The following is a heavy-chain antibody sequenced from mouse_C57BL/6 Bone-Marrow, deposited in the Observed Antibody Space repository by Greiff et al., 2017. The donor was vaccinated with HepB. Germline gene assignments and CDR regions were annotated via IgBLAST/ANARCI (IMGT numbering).Heavy chain of an antibody. D-gene: IGHD2-3*01. Sequence: EVNVVESGEGLVKPGGSLKLSCAASGFTFSSYAMSWVRQTPEKRLEWVAYISSGGDYIYYADTVKGRFTISRDNARNTLYLQMSSLKSEDTAMYYCTRDDGYASYRGQVTLVTVSA. CDR1: GFTFSSYA. CDR2: ISSGGDYI. J-gene: IGHJ3*01. V-gene: IGHV5-9-1*02. CDR3: TRDDGYASY.